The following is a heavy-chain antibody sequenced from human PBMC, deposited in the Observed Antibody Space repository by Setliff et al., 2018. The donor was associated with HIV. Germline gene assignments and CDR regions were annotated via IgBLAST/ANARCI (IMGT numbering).Heavy chain of an antibody. J-gene: IGHJ4*02. Sequence: PSETLSLTCTVSGGSITGSPYYWGWIRRPPVKGLEWIASIHYTGRTYYNPSLKCRVSTSVDTSKNQFSLKLTSVTAADTAVYYCARQGRPGDFDSWGQGTLVTVSS. CDR1: GGSITGSPYY. V-gene: IGHV4-39*01. D-gene: IGHD7-27*01. CDR2: IHYTGRT. CDR3: ARQGRPGDFDS.